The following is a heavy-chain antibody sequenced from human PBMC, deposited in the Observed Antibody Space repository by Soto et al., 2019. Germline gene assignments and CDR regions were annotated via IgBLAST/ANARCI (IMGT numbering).Heavy chain of an antibody. CDR2: LSGSGIST. Sequence: SRRLSCAASGFTFSSYAMSWVRQAPGKGLEWVSALSGSGISTYYADTVKGRFTISRDNSRNTLYLQMNSLRAEDTAVYYCATSYDSSGYDYWGQGTLVTVSS. V-gene: IGHV3-23*01. CDR1: GFTFSSYA. J-gene: IGHJ4*02. D-gene: IGHD3-22*01. CDR3: ATSYDSSGYDY.